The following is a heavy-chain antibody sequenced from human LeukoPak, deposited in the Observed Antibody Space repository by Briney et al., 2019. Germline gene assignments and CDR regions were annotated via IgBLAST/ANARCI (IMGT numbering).Heavy chain of an antibody. J-gene: IGHJ5*02. CDR3: ARDHPYYDFWSGYYKGEGFDP. D-gene: IGHD3-3*01. V-gene: IGHV1-18*01. CDR2: ISAYNGNT. CDR1: GYTFTSYG. Sequence: ASVKVSCKASGYTFTSYGTSWVRQAPGQGLEWMGWISAYNGNTNYAQKLQGRVTMTTNTSTSTAYMELRSLRSDDTAVYYCARDHPYYDFWSGYYKGEGFDPWGQGTLVTVSS.